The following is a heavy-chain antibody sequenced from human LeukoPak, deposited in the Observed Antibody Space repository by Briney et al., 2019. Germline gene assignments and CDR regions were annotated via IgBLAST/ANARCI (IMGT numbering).Heavy chain of an antibody. J-gene: IGHJ4*02. CDR3: ARHSYSSNLRPDY. CDR2: INYSGST. D-gene: IGHD6-13*01. Sequence: SETLSLTCTVSGDSISSDDYHWGWIRQPPGKGLEWIGSINYSGSTYYKLSLKNRVTISVDTSKDQFSLKLTSVTAADTAVYYCARHSYSSNLRPDYWGQGTLVTVSS. V-gene: IGHV4-39*01. CDR1: GDSISSDDYH.